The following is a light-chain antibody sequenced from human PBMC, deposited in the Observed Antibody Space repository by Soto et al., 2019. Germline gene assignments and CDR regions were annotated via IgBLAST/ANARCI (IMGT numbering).Light chain of an antibody. CDR3: QQFGTSLFT. V-gene: IGKV3-20*01. Sequence: EFVLTQSPGTLSLSPGERATLSCRASQTVRNNYLAWYQQKPGQAPRLLIYRSSGRATGIPDRFSGSGSGTDFTLTISRLEPEDFAVYYCQQFGTSLFTFGQGTRLEIK. J-gene: IGKJ5*01. CDR1: QTVRNNY. CDR2: RSS.